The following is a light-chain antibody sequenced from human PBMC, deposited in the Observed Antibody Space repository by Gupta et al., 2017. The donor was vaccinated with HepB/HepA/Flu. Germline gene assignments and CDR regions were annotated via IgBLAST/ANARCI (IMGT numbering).Light chain of an antibody. CDR2: DVT. J-gene: IGLJ2*01. CDR1: SSDVGGFTY. V-gene: IGLV2-11*01. Sequence: QSALTQPRSVSGYPGQSVAISCTDTSSDVGGFTYVSWYQHHPGKAPKLLIYDVTNRPSGVPDRSSGSKSGITASLTISGLQTEDEADYYCCSYGTIYTDVVFGGGTKVTVL. CDR3: CSYGTIYTDVV.